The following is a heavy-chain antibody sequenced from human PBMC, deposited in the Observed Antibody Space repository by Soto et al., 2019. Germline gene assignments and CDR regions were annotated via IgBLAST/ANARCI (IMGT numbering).Heavy chain of an antibody. D-gene: IGHD3-10*01. CDR2: ISYDGSNK. Sequence: GGSLRLSCAASGFTVSSYGMHWVRQAPGKGLEWVAVISYDGSNKYYADSVKGRFTISRDNSKNTLYLQMNSLRAEDTAVYYCAKLPGITMVRDMDVWGQGTTVTVSS. CDR3: AKLPGITMVRDMDV. J-gene: IGHJ6*02. CDR1: GFTVSSYG. V-gene: IGHV3-30*18.